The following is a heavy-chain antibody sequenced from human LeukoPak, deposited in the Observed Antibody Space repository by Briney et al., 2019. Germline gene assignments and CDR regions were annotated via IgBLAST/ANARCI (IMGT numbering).Heavy chain of an antibody. CDR2: ISSSSSTI. J-gene: IGHJ4*02. D-gene: IGHD3-3*01. CDR3: AGDVEGSY. V-gene: IGHV3-48*04. Sequence: GGSLRLSCAASGFTFSSYSMNWVRQAPGKGLEWVSYISSSSSTIYYADSVKGRFTISRDNAKNSLYLQMNSLRAEDTAVYYCAGDVEGSYWGQGTLVTVSS. CDR1: GFTFSSYS.